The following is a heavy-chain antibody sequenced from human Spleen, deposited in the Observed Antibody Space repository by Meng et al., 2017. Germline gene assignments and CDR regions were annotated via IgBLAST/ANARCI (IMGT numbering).Heavy chain of an antibody. D-gene: IGHD3-10*01. Sequence: ESLKISCTVSGGSISSYYWSWIRQPPGKGLEWIGYINYSGSTNYNPSLKSRVTISADTSNNGFSLKLSSVTAADTAVYYCASVRFGELLPNYWGQGTLVTVSS. V-gene: IGHV4-59*01. CDR3: ASVRFGELLPNY. CDR1: GGSISSYY. CDR2: INYSGST. J-gene: IGHJ4*02.